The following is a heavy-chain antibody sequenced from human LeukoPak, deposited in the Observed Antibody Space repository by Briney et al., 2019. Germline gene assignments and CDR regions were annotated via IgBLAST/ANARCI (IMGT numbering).Heavy chain of an antibody. Sequence: SGTLSLTCAVSGGSISSSNWWSWVRQPPGKGLEWIGEIYHSGSTNYNPSLKSRVTISVDKSKNQISLKLSSVTAADTAVYYCASYYYDSSGYYSRHYHFDYWGQGTLVTVSS. J-gene: IGHJ4*02. CDR2: IYHSGST. CDR1: GGSISSSNW. V-gene: IGHV4-4*02. D-gene: IGHD3-22*01. CDR3: ASYYYDSSGYYSRHYHFDY.